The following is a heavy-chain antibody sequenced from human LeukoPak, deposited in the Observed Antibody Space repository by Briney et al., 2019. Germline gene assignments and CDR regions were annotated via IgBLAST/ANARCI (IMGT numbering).Heavy chain of an antibody. Sequence: GGSLRLSCAASGFDFCAYEMNWVRQAPGKGLEWVSYIADSDTTTYYADSVKGRFTISRDNAKNSLYLQMNSLRAEDTALYYCTTLGYHLDSWGQGTLVTVSS. D-gene: IGHD3-22*01. J-gene: IGHJ4*02. CDR1: GFDFCAYE. V-gene: IGHV3-48*03. CDR2: IADSDTTT. CDR3: TTLGYHLDS.